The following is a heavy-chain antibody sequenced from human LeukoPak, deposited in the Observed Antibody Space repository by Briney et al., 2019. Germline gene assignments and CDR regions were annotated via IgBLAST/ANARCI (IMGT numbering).Heavy chain of an antibody. V-gene: IGHV4-4*02. CDR3: ARSRAFNSGAFDH. CDR1: GGSISSSNW. J-gene: IGHJ5*02. D-gene: IGHD1-26*01. CDR2: IYNGVNT. Sequence: SETLSLTCAVSGGSISSSNWWSWVRQPPGKGVEWIAHIYNGVNTNYNPSLKSRVTISVDTSKNQFSLRLNSVTAADTAVYYCARSRAFNSGAFDHWGQGSLVTVSS.